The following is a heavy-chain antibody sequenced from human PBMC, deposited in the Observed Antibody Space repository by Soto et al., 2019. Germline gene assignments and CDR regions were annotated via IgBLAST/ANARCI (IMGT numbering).Heavy chain of an antibody. D-gene: IGHD5-18*01. Sequence: EVQLVQSGAEVKKPGESLRISCKGSGYSFTSYWISWVRQMPGKGLEWMGRIDPSDSYTNYSPSFQGHVTISADKSISTAYRQWSSLKASDTAMYYCARQRVDTAMQTNWGQGTLVTVSS. V-gene: IGHV5-10-1*01. CDR2: IDPSDSYT. CDR3: ARQRVDTAMQTN. J-gene: IGHJ4*02. CDR1: GYSFTSYW.